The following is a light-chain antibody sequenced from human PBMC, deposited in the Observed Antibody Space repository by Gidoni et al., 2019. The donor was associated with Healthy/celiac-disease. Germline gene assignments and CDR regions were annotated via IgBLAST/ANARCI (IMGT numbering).Light chain of an antibody. CDR3: QQRSNWTPLT. J-gene: IGKJ4*01. CDR1: QSVSSY. V-gene: IGKV3-11*01. Sequence: EIVLTHSLATLALSPGERATLSCMASQSVSSYLAWYPQKPGQALRLLIYDAYNRATAILARFSGSGSGTDFTLTISSLEPEDFAVYYCQQRSNWTPLTFGGGTKVEIK. CDR2: DAY.